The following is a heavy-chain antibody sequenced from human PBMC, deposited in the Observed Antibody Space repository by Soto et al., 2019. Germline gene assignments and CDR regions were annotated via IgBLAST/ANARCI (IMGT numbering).Heavy chain of an antibody. J-gene: IGHJ4*02. CDR1: GFTFSSYV. CDR3: AKGGGGYCSDGSCSNFDS. V-gene: IGHV3-23*01. Sequence: EVQLLESGGGLVQPGGSLRLSCAASGFTFSSYVFSWVRQAPGKGLEWISGISGSGDRTNYADSVKGRFTISRDQSKNTLSLQMNGLRGEDTALYYCAKGGGGYCSDGSCSNFDSWGQGTLVIVSS. D-gene: IGHD2-15*01. CDR2: ISGSGDRT.